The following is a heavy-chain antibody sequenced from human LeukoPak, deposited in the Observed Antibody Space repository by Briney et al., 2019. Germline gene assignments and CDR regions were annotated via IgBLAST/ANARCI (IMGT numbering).Heavy chain of an antibody. CDR2: MNPNSGNT. J-gene: IGHJ6*02. CDR3: RVPLWFGEVEPSSYYYYGMDV. CDR1: GYTFTSYD. V-gene: IGHV1-8*01. Sequence: ASVKVSCKASGYTFTSYDINWVRQATGQGLEWMGWMNPNSGNTGYAQKFQGRVTMTRNTSISTAYMELSSLRSEDTAVYYCRVPLWFGEVEPSSYYYYGMDVWGQGTTVTVSS. D-gene: IGHD3-10*01.